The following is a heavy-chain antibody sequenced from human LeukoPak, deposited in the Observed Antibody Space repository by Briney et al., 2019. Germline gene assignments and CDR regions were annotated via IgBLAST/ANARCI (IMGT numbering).Heavy chain of an antibody. CDR1: VYTFTYYY. CDR2: INPNNGGT. Sequence: GASVTVSCKASVYTFTYYYIHWVRQAPGQGLEWVGWINPNNGGTNYAQKFQGRVIMTRDTSISTAYMELSRLRSDDTAVYYCARDYYDSSGYYYVFAYWGQGTLVTVSS. D-gene: IGHD3-22*01. V-gene: IGHV1-2*02. CDR3: ARDYYDSSGYYYVFAY. J-gene: IGHJ4*02.